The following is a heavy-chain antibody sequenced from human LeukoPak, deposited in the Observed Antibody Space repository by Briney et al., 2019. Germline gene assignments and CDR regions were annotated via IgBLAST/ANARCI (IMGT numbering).Heavy chain of an antibody. D-gene: IGHD3-22*01. V-gene: IGHV3-7*01. CDR2: IKQDASEK. J-gene: IGHJ6*02. CDR1: GFPFTTYR. Sequence: GSLRLSCAVSGFPFTTYRMSWVRQAPGKGLEWVANIKQDASEKYYVDSVKGRFTISRDNAKNSLYLQMNSLRGEDTAVYYCAKGPDSSGYGYYYGMVVWGQGTTVTVSS. CDR3: AKGPDSSGYGYYYGMVV.